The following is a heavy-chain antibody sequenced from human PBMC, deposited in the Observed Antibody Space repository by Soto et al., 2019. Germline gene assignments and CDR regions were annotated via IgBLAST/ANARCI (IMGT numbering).Heavy chain of an antibody. D-gene: IGHD1-1*01. J-gene: IGHJ6*02. CDR1: GASISGHF. Sequence: SETLSLTCTVSGASISGHFWSWIRQPPGQGLEWIAYIYNSGSSYNPSLKSRVTISVDTSKNQLSLKLSSVIAADSAIYYCAINEDVWGQGTTVTVSS. CDR3: AINEDV. CDR2: IYNSGS. V-gene: IGHV4-59*08.